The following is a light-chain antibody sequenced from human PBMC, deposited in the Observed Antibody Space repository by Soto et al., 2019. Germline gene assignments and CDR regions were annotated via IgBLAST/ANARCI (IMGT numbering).Light chain of an antibody. CDR3: QQYNSYTRT. CDR1: QSISSW. CDR2: KAS. Sequence: DIQMTQSPSTLSASVGDRVTITCRASQSISSWLAWYQQKPGKAPKLLIYKASSLESGVPSRLSGSGSGTEFTLTISSLQPDDFATYYCQQYNSYTRTFGQGTKVDIX. J-gene: IGKJ1*01. V-gene: IGKV1-5*03.